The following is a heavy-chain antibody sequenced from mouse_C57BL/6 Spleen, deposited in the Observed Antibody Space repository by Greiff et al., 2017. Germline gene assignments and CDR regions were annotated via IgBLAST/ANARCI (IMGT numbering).Heavy chain of an antibody. CDR3: ARRYYGSSYVGYYFDY. Sequence: VQLQQSGAELVRPGTSVKMSCKASGYTFTNYWIGWAKQRPGHGLEWIGDIYPGGGYTNYNEKFKGKATLTADKSASTAYMQFSSLTSEDSAIYYCARRYYGSSYVGYYFDYWGQGTTLTVSS. J-gene: IGHJ2*01. V-gene: IGHV1-63*01. CDR1: GYTFTNYW. CDR2: IYPGGGYT. D-gene: IGHD1-1*01.